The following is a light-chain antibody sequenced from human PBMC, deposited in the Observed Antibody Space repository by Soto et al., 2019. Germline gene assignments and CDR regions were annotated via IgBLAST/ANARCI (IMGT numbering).Light chain of an antibody. CDR2: EVG. CDR1: SSDVGSYNR. V-gene: IGLV2-18*02. Sequence: QSALTQPPSVSGSPGQSVTISCTGTSSDVGSYNRVSWYQQPPGTAPKVIIYEVGNRPSGVPDRFSGSKSGNTASLTISGLQAEDEANYYCSSYTSNNIVIFGGGTKVTVL. CDR3: SSYTSNNIVI. J-gene: IGLJ2*01.